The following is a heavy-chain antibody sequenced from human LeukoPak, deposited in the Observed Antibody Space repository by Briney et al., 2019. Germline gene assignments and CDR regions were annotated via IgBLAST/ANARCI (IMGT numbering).Heavy chain of an antibody. CDR2: INAGNGNT. CDR3: ARGIWTSHTVGYYFDN. CDR1: GYTFINNA. D-gene: IGHD6-13*01. V-gene: IGHV1-3*01. J-gene: IGHJ4*02. Sequence: ASVKVSCKASGYTFINNAVNWVRQAPGQSLEWMGWINAGNGNTKYSQKFQDRVTITRDASASTAYMELSSLRSDDMAVYYCARGIWTSHTVGYYFDNWGQGTLVTVSS.